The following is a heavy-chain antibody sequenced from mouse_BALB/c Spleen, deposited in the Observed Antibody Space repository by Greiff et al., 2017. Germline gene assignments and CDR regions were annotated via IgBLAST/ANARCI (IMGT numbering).Heavy chain of an antibody. J-gene: IGHJ3*01. CDR1: GYSFTGYF. D-gene: IGHD1-1*01. CDR2: INPYNGDT. V-gene: IGHV1-20*02. CDR3: GRDYGSSPWFAY. Sequence: VQLQQSGPELVKPGASVKISCKASGYSFTGYFMNWVMQSHGKSLEWIGRINPYNGDTFYNQKFKGKATLTVDKSSSTAHMELRSLASEDSAVYYCGRDYGSSPWFAYWGQGTLVTVSA.